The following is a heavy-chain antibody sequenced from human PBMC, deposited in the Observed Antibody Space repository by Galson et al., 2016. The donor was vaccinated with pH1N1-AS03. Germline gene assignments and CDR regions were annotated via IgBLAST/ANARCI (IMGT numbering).Heavy chain of an antibody. CDR2: ITGTSGTT. CDR3: ARDSGRDTWTAYSFAS. D-gene: IGHD1-1*01. J-gene: IGHJ4*02. Sequence: SLRLSCAASGFTFSTNAMSWVRQAPGKGLEWVATITGTSGTTYYADSVKGRFTVSRENSRNTLYLQMNNLRAEDSALYYCARDSGRDTWTAYSFASWGQGAPVTVSS. CDR1: GFTFSTNA. V-gene: IGHV3-23*01.